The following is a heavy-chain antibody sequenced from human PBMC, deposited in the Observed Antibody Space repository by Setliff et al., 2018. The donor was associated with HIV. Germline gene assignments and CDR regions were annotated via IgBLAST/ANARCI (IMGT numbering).Heavy chain of an antibody. CDR3: ARDRVNLWSGYPSDDHAFVI. J-gene: IGHJ3*02. CDR1: GGYISSYY. D-gene: IGHD3-3*01. Sequence: SETLSLTCTVSGGYISSYYWSWIRQPAGKGLEWIGRNYTSGSTNYNPTLKSRVTMSVDTSKNQFSRKRGSVTAADTAVYYSARDRVNLWSGYPSDDHAFVIWGQGTMLNVSS. V-gene: IGHV4-4*07. CDR2: NYTSGST.